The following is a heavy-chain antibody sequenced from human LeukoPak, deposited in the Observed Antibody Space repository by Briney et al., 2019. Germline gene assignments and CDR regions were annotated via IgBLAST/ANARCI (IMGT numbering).Heavy chain of an antibody. CDR2: INPNSGGT. D-gene: IGHD6-19*01. CDR1: GYTFTGYY. CDR3: ARGKGAVFDAFDI. Sequence: ASVKVSCKASGYTFTGYYMHWVRRAPGQGLGWMGWINPNSGGTNYAQKFQGRVTMTRDTSISTAYMELSRLRSDDTAVYYWARGKGAVFDAFDIWGQGTMVTVSS. V-gene: IGHV1-2*02. J-gene: IGHJ3*02.